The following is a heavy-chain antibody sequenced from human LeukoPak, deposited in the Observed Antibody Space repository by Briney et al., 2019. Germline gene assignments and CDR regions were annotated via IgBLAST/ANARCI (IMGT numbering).Heavy chain of an antibody. V-gene: IGHV1-69*04. J-gene: IGHJ4*02. CDR2: IIPILGIA. Sequence: ASVKVSCKASGGTFSSYAISWVRQAPGQGLEWMGRIIPILGIANNAQKFQGRVTITADESTSTAYMELSSLRSEDTAVYYCARGSSPIEMATHGGFYWGQGTLVTVSS. CDR1: GGTFSSYA. D-gene: IGHD5-24*01. CDR3: ARGSSPIEMATHGGFY.